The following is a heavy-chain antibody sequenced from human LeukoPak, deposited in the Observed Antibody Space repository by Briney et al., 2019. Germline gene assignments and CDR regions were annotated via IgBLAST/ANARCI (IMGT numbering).Heavy chain of an antibody. D-gene: IGHD3-22*01. Sequence: SETLSLTCTVSGGSISSYYRSWIRQPPGKGLEWIGYIYYSGSTNYNPSLKSRVTISVDTSKNQFSLKLSSVTAADTAVYYCASSGDSSGYYYSLLDYWGQGTLVTVSS. CDR2: IYYSGST. J-gene: IGHJ4*02. V-gene: IGHV4-59*01. CDR3: ASSGDSSGYYYSLLDY. CDR1: GGSISSYY.